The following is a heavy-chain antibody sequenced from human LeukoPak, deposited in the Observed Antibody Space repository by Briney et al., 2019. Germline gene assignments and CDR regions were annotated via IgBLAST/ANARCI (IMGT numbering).Heavy chain of an antibody. J-gene: IGHJ6*04. CDR2: IYTSGST. CDR3: AKGGRDGDYNYYYYGMDV. D-gene: IGHD4-17*01. V-gene: IGHV4-4*07. Sequence: SETLSLTCTVSGGSISSYYWSWIRQPAGKGLEWIGRIYTSGSTNYNPSLKSRVTMSVDTSKNQFSLKLSSVTAADPAVYYCAKGGRDGDYNYYYYGMDVWGKGNTVTVSS. CDR1: GGSISSYY.